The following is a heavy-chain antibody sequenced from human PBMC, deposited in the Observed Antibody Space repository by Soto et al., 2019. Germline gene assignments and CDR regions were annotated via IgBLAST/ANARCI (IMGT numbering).Heavy chain of an antibody. CDR1: GYTFAGNY. CDR3: ARWTSRGCYDS. J-gene: IGHJ4*02. Sequence: QVQLVQSGAEVKKPGASVRVSCRASGYTFAGNYIHWVRQAPGKGLEWIGWINPESGDTKFAQRFQGWVTLTRDMSTSTVYMDVPNLRSEDAAVFYCARWTSRGCYDSWGQGTLVIAS. CDR2: INPESGDT. V-gene: IGHV1-2*04. D-gene: IGHD2-21*02.